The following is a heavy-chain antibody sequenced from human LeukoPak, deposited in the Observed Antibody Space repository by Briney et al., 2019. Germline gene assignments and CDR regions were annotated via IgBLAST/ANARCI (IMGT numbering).Heavy chain of an antibody. D-gene: IGHD3-22*01. CDR2: IRYDGSNK. Sequence: GGSLRLSCVASGFTFSSYGMHWVRQAPGKGLEWVAFIRYDGSNKYYADSVKGRFTISRDNSKNTLYLQMNSLRAEDTAVYYCAKGYYDSSGYYDYWGQGTLVTVSS. CDR1: GFTFSSYG. CDR3: AKGYYDSSGYYDY. V-gene: IGHV3-30*02. J-gene: IGHJ4*02.